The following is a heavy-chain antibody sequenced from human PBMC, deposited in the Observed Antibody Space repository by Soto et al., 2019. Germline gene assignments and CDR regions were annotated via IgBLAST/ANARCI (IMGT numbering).Heavy chain of an antibody. Sequence: SETLSLTCTVSGGSISSYYWSWIRQPPGKGLEWIGSIYYSGSTYYNPSLKSRVTISVDTSKNQFSLKLSSVTAADTAVYYCARQFWSGYLADYWGQGTLVTVSS. CDR1: GGSISSYY. CDR3: ARQFWSGYLADY. CDR2: IYYSGST. D-gene: IGHD3-3*01. V-gene: IGHV4-59*05. J-gene: IGHJ4*02.